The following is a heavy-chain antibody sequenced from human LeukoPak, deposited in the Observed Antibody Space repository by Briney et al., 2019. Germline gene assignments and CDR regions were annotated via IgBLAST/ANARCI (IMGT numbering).Heavy chain of an antibody. V-gene: IGHV5-51*01. J-gene: IGHJ4*02. Sequence: GESLKISCKASGYSFTNYWIGWVRQMPGKGLEWMGIIYPDDSDARHSASFQGQVTISADKSISTAYLQWSSLKASDTAIYFCARPDSSGWHFDYWGQGTLVTVSS. CDR2: IYPDDSDA. CDR1: GYSFTNYW. CDR3: ARPDSSGWHFDY. D-gene: IGHD6-25*01.